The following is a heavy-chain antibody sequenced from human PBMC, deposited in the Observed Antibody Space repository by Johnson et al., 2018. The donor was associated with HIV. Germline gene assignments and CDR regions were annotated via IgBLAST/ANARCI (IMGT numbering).Heavy chain of an antibody. Sequence: VQLVESGGGVVQPGGSLRLSCAASGFTFSSYAMHWVRQAPGKGLEWVAVISYDGGNTYYADSVKGRFTISRDNSKNTLYLQMNSLKTEDTAVYYCTRPADIWGQGTMVTVSS. CDR2: ISYDGGNT. CDR3: TRPADI. V-gene: IGHV3-30-3*01. CDR1: GFTFSSYA. J-gene: IGHJ3*02.